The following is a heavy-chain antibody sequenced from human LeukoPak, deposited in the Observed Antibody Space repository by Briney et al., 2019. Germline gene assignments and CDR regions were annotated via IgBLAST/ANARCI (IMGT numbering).Heavy chain of an antibody. J-gene: IGHJ5*02. D-gene: IGHD3-10*01. V-gene: IGHV1-2*06. CDR2: INPNSGGT. Sequence: ASVKVSCKASGYTFTGYYMHWVRRAPGQGLEWMGRINPNSGGTNYAQKFQGRVTMTRDTSISTAYMELSRLRSDDTAVYYCARARLLWFGELSNWFDPWGQGTLVTVSS. CDR3: ARARLLWFGELSNWFDP. CDR1: GYTFTGYY.